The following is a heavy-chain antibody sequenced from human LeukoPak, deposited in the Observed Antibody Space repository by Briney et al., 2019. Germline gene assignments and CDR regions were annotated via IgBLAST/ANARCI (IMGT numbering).Heavy chain of an antibody. Sequence: SETLSLTCTVSGGSISSYYWSWIRQPPGKGLEWIGYIYYSGSTNYNPSLKSRVTISVDTSKNQFSLKLNSVTAADTAVYYCARGMYSSSWFFDYWGQGTLVTVSS. D-gene: IGHD6-13*01. CDR1: GGSISSYY. CDR3: ARGMYSSSWFFDY. CDR2: IYYSGST. J-gene: IGHJ4*02. V-gene: IGHV4-59*01.